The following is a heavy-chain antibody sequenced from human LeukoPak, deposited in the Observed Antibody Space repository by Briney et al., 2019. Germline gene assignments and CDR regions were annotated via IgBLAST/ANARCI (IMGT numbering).Heavy chain of an antibody. Sequence: SETLSLTCTVSGGSISTSNYYWGWIRQPPGKGLEWIGNIFYSGSTYYSPSLKSRVTISLDTSRNQFSLKLNSVTAADTAVYYCARAGVQLESKAGHAFDIWGQGTMVTVSS. J-gene: IGHJ3*02. V-gene: IGHV4-39*07. D-gene: IGHD1-1*01. CDR3: ARAGVQLESKAGHAFDI. CDR1: GGSISTSNYY. CDR2: IFYSGST.